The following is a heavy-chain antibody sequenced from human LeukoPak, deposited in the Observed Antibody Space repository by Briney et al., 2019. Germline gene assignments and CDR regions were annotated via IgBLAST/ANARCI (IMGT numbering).Heavy chain of an antibody. CDR1: GGTFSSYT. J-gene: IGHJ3*02. D-gene: IGHD5-18*01. CDR3: ARADTAMPNDAFDI. Sequence: SVKVSCKASGGTFSSYTISWVRQAPGQGLEWMGRIIPILGIANYAQKFQGRVTITTDESTSTAYMELSSLRSEDTAVYYCARADTAMPNDAFDIWGQGTMVTVSS. CDR2: IIPILGIA. V-gene: IGHV1-69*02.